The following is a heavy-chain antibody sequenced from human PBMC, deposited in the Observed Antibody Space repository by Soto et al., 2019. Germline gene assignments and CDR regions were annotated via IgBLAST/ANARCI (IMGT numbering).Heavy chain of an antibody. CDR3: TTEGRGGYHYGDYFDY. CDR1: GFTFSNAW. D-gene: IGHD5-12*01. V-gene: IGHV3-15*01. CDR2: IKSKTDGGTP. J-gene: IGHJ4*02. Sequence: EVQLVESGGGLVKPGGSLRLSCAASGFTFSNAWMSWVRQAPGKGLEWVGRIKSKTDGGTPDYAAPVKGRFTISRDDSKNTLYQQMNSLKTEYTDVYYCTTEGRGGYHYGDYFDYWGQGTLVTVSS.